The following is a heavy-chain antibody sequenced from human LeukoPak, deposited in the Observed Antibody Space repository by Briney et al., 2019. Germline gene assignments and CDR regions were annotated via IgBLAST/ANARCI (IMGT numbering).Heavy chain of an antibody. J-gene: IGHJ4*02. D-gene: IGHD6-13*01. CDR1: GFTFSSYG. Sequence: GGSLRLSCAASGFTFSSYGMSWVRQAPGKGLEWVSAIGGSGGSTYYADSVKGRFTISRDNSKNTLYLQMNSLRAEDTAVYYCAKDHYSSSWALFDYWGQGTLVTVSS. CDR3: AKDHYSSSWALFDY. CDR2: IGGSGGST. V-gene: IGHV3-23*01.